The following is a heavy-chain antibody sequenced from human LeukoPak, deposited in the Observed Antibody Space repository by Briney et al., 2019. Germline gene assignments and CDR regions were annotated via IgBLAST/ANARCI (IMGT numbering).Heavy chain of an antibody. V-gene: IGHV3-7*01. Sequence: GGPLRLSCAASGFTLRVYWMIWARQAPGKGLEGVGNIKPDGSEKSYVDSVRCPFTISRANAKNSLYLQMNSLRVEDTAVYYCASYLYWWSDLGYWGQGTLVTVSS. CDR2: IKPDGSEK. CDR3: ASYLYWWSDLGY. CDR1: GFTLRVYW. D-gene: IGHD2-8*02. J-gene: IGHJ4*02.